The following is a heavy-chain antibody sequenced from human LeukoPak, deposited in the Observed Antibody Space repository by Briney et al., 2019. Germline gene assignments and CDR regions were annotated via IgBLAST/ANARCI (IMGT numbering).Heavy chain of an antibody. V-gene: IGHV4-30-2*01. J-gene: IGHJ4*02. CDR2: IYHSGST. CDR1: GGSISSGGYS. Sequence: SETLSLTCAVSGGSISSGGYSWSWIRQPPGTGLEWIGYIYHSGSTYYNPSLKSRVTISVDRSKNQFSLKLSSVTAADTAVYYCARGGSSGYTLDYWGQGTLVTVSS. CDR3: ARGGSSGYTLDY. D-gene: IGHD3-22*01.